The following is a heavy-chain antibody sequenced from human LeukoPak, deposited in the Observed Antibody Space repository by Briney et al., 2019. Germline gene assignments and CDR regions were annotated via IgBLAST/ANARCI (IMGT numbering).Heavy chain of an antibody. D-gene: IGHD6-19*01. J-gene: IGHJ1*01. V-gene: IGHV4-39*07. CDR3: ARVVQSADSSGLYLPESFQH. CDR2: FYLSGST. Sequence: PSETLSLTCTVPGASISSRTYSWGWFRQPPGKGRDRIGIFYLSGSTYYNPYLKSRVTISVDTSNNQFSLKLSSVTAADTALYYCARVVQSADSSGLYLPESFQHWGQGTLVTVSS. CDR1: GASISSRTYS.